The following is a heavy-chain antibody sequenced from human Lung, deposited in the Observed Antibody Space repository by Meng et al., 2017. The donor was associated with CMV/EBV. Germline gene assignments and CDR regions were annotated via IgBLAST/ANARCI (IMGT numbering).Heavy chain of an antibody. CDR1: DFAFINAW. J-gene: IGHJ4*01. V-gene: IGHV3-15*07. D-gene: IGHD4-17*01. CDR3: TTYGDHFY. CDR2: IKNKGDGGTI. Sequence: LSFAASDFAFINAWMTWVRQAPGKGLEWVGRIKNKGDGGTIDYAAPVKGRFTISRDDSRDTLYLQMNSLKTDDTGVYYCTTYGDHFYWGHGTLVTVSS.